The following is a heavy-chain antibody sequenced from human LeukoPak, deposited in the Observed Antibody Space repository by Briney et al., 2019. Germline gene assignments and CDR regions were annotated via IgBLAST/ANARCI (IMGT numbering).Heavy chain of an antibody. CDR3: ARYGSGSYSDDHFQH. Sequence: SETLSLTCTVSGGSISSYYWSWIRQPPGKGLEWIGYMYYSGSTKYNPSLKSRVTISVDTSKNQFSLKLTSVTAADTAVYYCARYGSGSYSDDHFQHWGQGTLVTVSS. CDR1: GGSISSYY. D-gene: IGHD3-10*01. V-gene: IGHV4-59*08. J-gene: IGHJ1*01. CDR2: MYYSGST.